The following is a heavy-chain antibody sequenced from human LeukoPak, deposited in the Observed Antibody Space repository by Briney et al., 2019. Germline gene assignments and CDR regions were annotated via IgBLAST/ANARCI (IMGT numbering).Heavy chain of an antibody. Sequence: GGSLRLSCVASGFTFSSYSVNWVRQAPGQGPEWVSSISGSSSYIYYADSVKGRFTISRDNSKNTLYLQMNSLRAEDTAVYYCARDSSGILGYYWGQGTLVTVSS. CDR3: ARDSSGILGYY. V-gene: IGHV3-21*01. J-gene: IGHJ4*02. CDR2: ISGSSSYI. D-gene: IGHD3-22*01. CDR1: GFTFSSYS.